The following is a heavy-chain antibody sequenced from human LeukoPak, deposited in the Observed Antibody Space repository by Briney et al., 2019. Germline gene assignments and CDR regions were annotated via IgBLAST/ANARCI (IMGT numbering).Heavy chain of an antibody. V-gene: IGHV1-69*13. D-gene: IGHD3-9*01. CDR1: GGTFSSYA. J-gene: IGHJ4*02. Sequence: ASVKVSCKASGGTFSSYAISWVRQAPGQGLEWMGGIIPIFGTANYAQKFQGRVTITADESTSTAYMELSSLRSEDTAVYYCARWGGYFGGYYFDYWGQGTLVTVSS. CDR2: IIPIFGTA. CDR3: ARWGGYFGGYYFDY.